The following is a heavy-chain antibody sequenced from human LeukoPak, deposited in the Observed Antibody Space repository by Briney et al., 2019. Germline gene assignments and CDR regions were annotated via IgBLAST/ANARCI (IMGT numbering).Heavy chain of an antibody. CDR1: GGSISSYY. J-gene: IGHJ4*02. D-gene: IGHD6-13*01. V-gene: IGHV4-59*01. CDR2: IYYSGTT. Sequence: SETLSLTCTVSGGSISSYYWSWIRQPPGKGLEWIGYIYYSGTTSYNPSLKSRITISIDTSKNQFSLKLNSVTAADTAVYHCARESGNSWADYWGQGTLVTASS. CDR3: ARESGNSWADY.